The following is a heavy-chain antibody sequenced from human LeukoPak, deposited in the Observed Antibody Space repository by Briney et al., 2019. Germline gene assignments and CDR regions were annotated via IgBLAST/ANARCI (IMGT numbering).Heavy chain of an antibody. CDR2: IYYSGST. J-gene: IGHJ6*02. Sequence: SQTLSLTCTVSGGSISSGGYYWSWIRQHPGKGLEWIGYIYYSGSTYYNPSLKSRVTISVDTSKNRFSLKLSSVTAADTAVYYCARDRSYSYYGVDVWGQGTTVTVSS. CDR3: ARDRSYSYYGVDV. CDR1: GGSISSGGYY. V-gene: IGHV4-31*03.